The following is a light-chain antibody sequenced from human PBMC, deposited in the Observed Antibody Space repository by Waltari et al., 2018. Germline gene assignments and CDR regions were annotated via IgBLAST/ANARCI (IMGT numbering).Light chain of an antibody. CDR1: QSISNY. Sequence: DIQMTQSPSSLPASVGDRVTITCRSSQSISNYLNWYQHKPGEAPKLLVYVASNLQRGVPSRFSGSGSETDFTLTISSLQLEDFATYYCQQTSRTPITFGQGTRVEIK. V-gene: IGKV1-39*01. J-gene: IGKJ5*01. CDR2: VAS. CDR3: QQTSRTPIT.